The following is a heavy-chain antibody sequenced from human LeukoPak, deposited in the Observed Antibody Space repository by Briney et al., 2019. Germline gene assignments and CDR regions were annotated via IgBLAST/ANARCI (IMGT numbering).Heavy chain of an antibody. CDR1: GFTYIRYV. CDR2: ISGSGGST. Sequence: PGWSLRLSCAACGFTYIRYVMSWVRQAPGKGLDWVSAISGSGGSTYYADSVKGRFTISRDNSKNTLYLQMNSLRAEDTAVYYCASYDSSGYYHYFDYWGQGTLVTVSS. V-gene: IGHV3-23*01. D-gene: IGHD3-22*01. CDR3: ASYDSSGYYHYFDY. J-gene: IGHJ4*02.